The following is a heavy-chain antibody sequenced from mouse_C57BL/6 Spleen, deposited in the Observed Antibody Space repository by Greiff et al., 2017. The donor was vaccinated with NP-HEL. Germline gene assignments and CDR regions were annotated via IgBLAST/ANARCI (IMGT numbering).Heavy chain of an antibody. V-gene: IGHV5-17*01. J-gene: IGHJ4*01. CDR1: GFTFSDYG. Sequence: DVKLVESGGGLVKPGGSLKLSCAASGFTFSDYGMHWVRQAPEKGLEWVAYISSGSSTIYYADTVKGRFTISRDNAKNTLFLQMTSLRSEDTAMYYCARLPDSYAMDYWGQGTSVTVSS. CDR3: ARLPDSYAMDY. CDR2: ISSGSSTI.